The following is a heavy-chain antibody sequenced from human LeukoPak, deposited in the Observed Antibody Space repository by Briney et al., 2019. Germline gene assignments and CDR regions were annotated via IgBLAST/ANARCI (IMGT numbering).Heavy chain of an antibody. CDR1: GFTFSSYA. CDR2: VNRDGSET. J-gene: IGHJ6*02. CDR3: ARNNGMDV. V-gene: IGHV3-7*03. Sequence: GGSLRLSCAASGFTFSSYAMHWVRQAPGKGLEWVANVNRDGSETYYLDSVKGRFTISKDNAKNSLYLQMNSLRAEDTALYHCARNNGMDVWGQGTTVIVSS.